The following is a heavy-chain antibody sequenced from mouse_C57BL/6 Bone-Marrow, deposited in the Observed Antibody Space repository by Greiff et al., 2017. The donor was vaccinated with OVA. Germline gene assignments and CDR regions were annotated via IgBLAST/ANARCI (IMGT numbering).Heavy chain of an antibody. CDR1: GYTFTSYN. CDR2: IYPGNGDT. CDR3: AREDGYDLFAY. D-gene: IGHD2-2*01. J-gene: IGHJ3*01. Sequence: QVQLKESGAELVRPGASVKMSCKASGYTFTSYNIHWVKQTPRQGLEWIGAIYPGNGDTSYNQKFKGKATLTVDKSSSTAYMQLSSLTSEDSAVDFCAREDGYDLFAYWGQGTLVTVSA. V-gene: IGHV1-12*01.